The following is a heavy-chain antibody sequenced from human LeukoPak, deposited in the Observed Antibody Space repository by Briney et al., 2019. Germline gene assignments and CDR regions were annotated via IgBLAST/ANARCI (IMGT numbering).Heavy chain of an antibody. Sequence: PSETLSLTCTVSGGSISSGGYYWSWIRQPPGKGLEWIGYIYHSGSTYYNPSLKSRVTISVDRSKNQFSLKLSSVTAADTAVYYCARVGRFGAIGDWGQGTLVTVSS. J-gene: IGHJ4*02. CDR2: IYHSGST. CDR1: GGSISSGGYY. D-gene: IGHD3-3*01. CDR3: ARVGRFGAIGD. V-gene: IGHV4-30-2*01.